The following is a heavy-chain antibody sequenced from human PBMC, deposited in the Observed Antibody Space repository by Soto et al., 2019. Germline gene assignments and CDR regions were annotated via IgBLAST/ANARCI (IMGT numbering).Heavy chain of an antibody. Sequence: QVQLQESGPGLVKPSETLSLTCTVSGGSINVYYWSWIRQPPGQGLEWLGYIYSSGSANYNPSLKNRITMSVDTSKNQFSLNLNSVTAADTAVYYCARVLSGCKDHHFDYWGQGTLVTVSS. CDR3: ARVLSGCKDHHFDY. J-gene: IGHJ4*02. V-gene: IGHV4-59*01. CDR2: IYSSGSA. D-gene: IGHD2-8*01. CDR1: GGSINVYY.